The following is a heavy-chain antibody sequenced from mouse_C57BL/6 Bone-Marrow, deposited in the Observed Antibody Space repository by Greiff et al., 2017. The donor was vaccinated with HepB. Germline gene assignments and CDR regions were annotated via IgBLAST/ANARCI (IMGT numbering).Heavy chain of an antibody. V-gene: IGHV1-82*01. J-gene: IGHJ4*01. D-gene: IGHD2-14*01. CDR2: IYPGDGDT. Sequence: VQLQQSGPELVKPGASVKISCKASGYAFSSSWMNWVKQRPGKGLEWIGRIYPGDGDTNYNGKFKGKATLTADKSSSTAYMQLSSLTSEDSAVYFCARNYVRGDYAMDYWGQGTSVTVSS. CDR3: ARNYVRGDYAMDY. CDR1: GYAFSSSW.